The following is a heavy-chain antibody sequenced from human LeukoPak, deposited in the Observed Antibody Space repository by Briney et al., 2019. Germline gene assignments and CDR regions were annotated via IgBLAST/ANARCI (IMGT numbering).Heavy chain of an antibody. Sequence: GASVKVSCKASGYTFTSYDINWVRQATGQGLEWMGWMNPNSGNTGYAQKFQGRIIITRNTSISTAYMELSSLRSEDTAVYYCARSGPTGGYYDRTSRWFDPWGQGTLVTVSS. CDR3: ARSGPTGGYYDRTSRWFDP. CDR1: GYTFTSYD. J-gene: IGHJ5*02. V-gene: IGHV1-8*03. D-gene: IGHD3-22*01. CDR2: MNPNSGNT.